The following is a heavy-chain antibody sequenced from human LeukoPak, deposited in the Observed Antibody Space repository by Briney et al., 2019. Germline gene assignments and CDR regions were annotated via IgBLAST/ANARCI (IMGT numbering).Heavy chain of an antibody. CDR3: ARDGDQMHEVYDH. Sequence: GGSLRLSCVASGFTFSNYYMGWIRQAPGKGLEWVSYISRSGDSIHYADSVKGRFTISRDNAKNSLFLEMNSLRAEDTAVYYCARDGDQMHEVYDHWGRGTLGTVSS. J-gene: IGHJ4*02. CDR1: GFTFSNYY. D-gene: IGHD1-14*01. V-gene: IGHV3-11*04. CDR2: ISRSGDSI.